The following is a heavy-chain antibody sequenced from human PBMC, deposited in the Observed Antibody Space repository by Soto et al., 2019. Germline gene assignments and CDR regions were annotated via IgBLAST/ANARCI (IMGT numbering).Heavy chain of an antibody. Sequence: ASVKVSCKASGYTFTSYYMHWVRQAPGQGLEWMGIINPSGGSTSYAQKFQGRVTMTRDTSTSTVYMELSSLRSEDTAVYYCARALIVVPAAGRLVNYYYGMDVWGQGTTVTVSS. CDR3: ARALIVVPAAGRLVNYYYGMDV. CDR2: INPSGGST. V-gene: IGHV1-46*01. J-gene: IGHJ6*02. D-gene: IGHD2-2*01. CDR1: GYTFTSYY.